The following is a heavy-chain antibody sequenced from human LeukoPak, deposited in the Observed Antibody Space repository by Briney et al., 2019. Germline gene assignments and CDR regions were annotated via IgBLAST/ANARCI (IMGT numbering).Heavy chain of an antibody. V-gene: IGHV4-39*07. CDR3: ARGFWSGTLAFDI. CDR2: IYYSGST. J-gene: IGHJ3*02. D-gene: IGHD3-3*01. Sequence: SETLSLTCTVSGGSISSSSYYWGWIRQPPGKGLEWIGSIYYSGSTYYNPSLKSRVTISVDTSKNQFSLKLSSVTAADTAVYYCARGFWSGTLAFDIWGQGTMVTVSS. CDR1: GGSISSSSYY.